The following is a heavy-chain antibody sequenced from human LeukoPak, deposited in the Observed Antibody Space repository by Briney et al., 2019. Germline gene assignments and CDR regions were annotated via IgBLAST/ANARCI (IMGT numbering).Heavy chain of an antibody. CDR2: IYYSGST. V-gene: IGHV4-59*08. Sequence: PSETLSLTCTVSGGSISSYYWSWIRQPPGKGLEWIGYIYYSGSTNFNPSLKSRVTISVDTSKNQFSLKLSSVTAADTAVYYCARLSSSGWTGILDAFDIWGQGTMVTVSS. CDR1: GGSISSYY. D-gene: IGHD6-19*01. CDR3: ARLSSSGWTGILDAFDI. J-gene: IGHJ3*02.